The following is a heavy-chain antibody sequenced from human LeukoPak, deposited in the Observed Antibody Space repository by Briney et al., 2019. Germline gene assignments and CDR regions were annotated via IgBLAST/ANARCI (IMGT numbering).Heavy chain of an antibody. D-gene: IGHD3-10*01. Sequence: PGGSLRLSCAASGFTVSSNYMSWVRQAPGKGLEWVSVIYSGGSTYYADSVKGRFTISRDNSKNTLYLQMNSLRAEDTAVYYCAREMLWFGEPYFDYWGQGTLVTVSS. V-gene: IGHV3-66*01. J-gene: IGHJ4*02. CDR2: IYSGGST. CDR3: AREMLWFGEPYFDY. CDR1: GFTVSSNY.